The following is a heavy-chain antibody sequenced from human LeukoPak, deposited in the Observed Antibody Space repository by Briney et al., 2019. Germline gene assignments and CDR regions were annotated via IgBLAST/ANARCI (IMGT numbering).Heavy chain of an antibody. V-gene: IGHV1-46*01. D-gene: IGHD3-3*01. Sequence: ASVKVSCKASGGTFSSYAISWVRQAPGQGLEWMGIINPSGGSTSYAQKFQGRVTMTRDMSTSTVYMELSSLRSEDTAVYYCARDGSTVGWSGYWSYYYYYYMDVWGKGTTVTVSS. CDR2: INPSGGST. CDR1: GGTFSSYA. J-gene: IGHJ6*03. CDR3: ARDGSTVGWSGYWSYYYYYYMDV.